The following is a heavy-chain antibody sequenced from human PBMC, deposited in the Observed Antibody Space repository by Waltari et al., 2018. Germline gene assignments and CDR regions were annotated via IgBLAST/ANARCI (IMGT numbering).Heavy chain of an antibody. V-gene: IGHV3-23*03. CDR3: AKDSSPFLEHRVYYYYYMDV. D-gene: IGHD3-3*01. Sequence: EVQLLESGGGLVQPGGSLRLSCAASGFTFGNYAMSWVRRAPGGGLGWFSVFYSGGTTYYADSVKGRFTISRDNSKNTLYLQMNSLRAEDTAVYYCAKDSSPFLEHRVYYYYYMDVWGKGTTVTVSS. CDR2: FYSGGTT. J-gene: IGHJ6*03. CDR1: GFTFGNYA.